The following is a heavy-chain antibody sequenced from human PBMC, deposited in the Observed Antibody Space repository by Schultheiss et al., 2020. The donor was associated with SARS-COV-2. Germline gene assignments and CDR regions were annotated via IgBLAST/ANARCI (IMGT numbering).Heavy chain of an antibody. V-gene: IGHV4-34*01. D-gene: IGHD6-19*01. CDR2: INHSGST. J-gene: IGHJ4*02. CDR3: ARGNPRQQWQIDY. CDR1: GGSISSYY. Sequence: SQTLSLTCTVSGGSISSYYWSWIRQPPGKGLEWIGEINHSGSTNYNPSLKSRVTISVDTSKNQFSLKLSSVTAADTAVYYCARGNPRQQWQIDYWGQGTLVTVSS.